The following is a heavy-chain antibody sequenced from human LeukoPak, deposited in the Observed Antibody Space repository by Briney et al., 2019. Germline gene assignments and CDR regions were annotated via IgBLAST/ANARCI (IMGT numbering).Heavy chain of an antibody. CDR3: ARSVRWLPKNGFDY. CDR2: IYYSGST. V-gene: IGHV4-59*12. Sequence: PSETLSLTCTVSGGSISSYYWSWIRQPPGKGLEWIGYIYYSGSTNYNSSLKSRVTISVDTSKNQFSLKLSSVTAADTAVYYCARSVRWLPKNGFDYWGQGTLVTVSS. CDR1: GGSISSYY. J-gene: IGHJ4*02. D-gene: IGHD4-17*01.